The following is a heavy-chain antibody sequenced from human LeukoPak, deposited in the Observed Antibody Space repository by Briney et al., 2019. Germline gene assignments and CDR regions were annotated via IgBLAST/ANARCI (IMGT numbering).Heavy chain of an antibody. V-gene: IGHV3-30*18. D-gene: IGHD1-1*01. Sequence: PGGSLRLSCAASGFTFSSYGMHWVRQAPGKGLEWVAFISYDGSNKYYPDSVKGRFTISRDNSKNTLYLQMNSLRAEDTAVYYCAKDLSNWNDVTIPDYWGQGTLVTVSS. CDR1: GFTFSSYG. J-gene: IGHJ4*02. CDR3: AKDLSNWNDVTIPDY. CDR2: ISYDGSNK.